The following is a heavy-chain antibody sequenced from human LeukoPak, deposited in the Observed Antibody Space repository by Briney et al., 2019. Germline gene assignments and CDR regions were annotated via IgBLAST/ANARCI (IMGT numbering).Heavy chain of an antibody. J-gene: IGHJ3*02. V-gene: IGHV3-7*01. CDR3: ARSQLAAFVI. D-gene: IGHD5-24*01. CDR2: IKQDGSEK. CDR1: GFTLSSYW. Sequence: GGSLRLSCAASGFTLSSYWMGWVRQAPGKGLEWVANIKQDGSEKYYVDSVKGRFTISRDNAKNSLYLQMNSLRAEDTAVYYCARSQLAAFVIWGQGTMVTVSS.